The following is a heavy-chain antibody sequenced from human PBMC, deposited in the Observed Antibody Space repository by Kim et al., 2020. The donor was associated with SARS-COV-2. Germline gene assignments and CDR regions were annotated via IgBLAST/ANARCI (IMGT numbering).Heavy chain of an antibody. J-gene: IGHJ6*02. V-gene: IGHV3-23*03. D-gene: IGHD4-4*01. CDR2: IYSGGSST. CDR3: GRRGSNLYYYYYGMDV. CDR1: GFTFSSYA. Sequence: GGSLRLSCAASGFTFSSYAMSWVRQAPGKGLEWVSVIYSGGSSTYYADSVKGRFTISRDNSKNTLYLQMNSLRAEDTAVYYCGRRGSNLYYYYYGMDVWGQGTTVTVSS.